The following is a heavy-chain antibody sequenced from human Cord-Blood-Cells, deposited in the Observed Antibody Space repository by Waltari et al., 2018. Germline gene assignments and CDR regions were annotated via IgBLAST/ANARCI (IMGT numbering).Heavy chain of an antibody. J-gene: IGHJ6*03. CDR2: INPNSGGT. CDR3: ARGYYYYYYMDV. Sequence: QVQLTQSGADGKKRGASVNVSCKASGYTFTGYYMHWVRLAPGQGLEWMGWINPNSGGTNYAHKFQGRVNMTRDTSISTAYMELSRLRSDDTAVYYCARGYYYYYYMDVWGKGTTVTVSS. V-gene: IGHV1-2*07. CDR1: GYTFTGYY.